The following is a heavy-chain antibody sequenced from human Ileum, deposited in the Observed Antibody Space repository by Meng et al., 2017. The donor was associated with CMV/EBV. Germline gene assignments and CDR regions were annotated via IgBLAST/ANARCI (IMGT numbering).Heavy chain of an antibody. CDR1: GFTLSEHS. J-gene: IGHJ4*02. CDR2: ISASGGTT. Sequence: GGSLRLSCAASGFTLSEHSMTWVRQAPGKGLEWVSTISASGGTTNYADSVKGRFTVSRDSTKNTVYVQMNSLRAEDTAVYYCAREPGLGYSGYHRYFDHWGQGTLVTVSS. V-gene: IGHV3-23*01. CDR3: AREPGLGYSGYHRYFDH. D-gene: IGHD5-12*01.